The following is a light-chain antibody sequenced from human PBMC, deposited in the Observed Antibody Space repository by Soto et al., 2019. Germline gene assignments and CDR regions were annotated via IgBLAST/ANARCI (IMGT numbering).Light chain of an antibody. CDR2: TAS. V-gene: IGKV1-5*03. Sequence: DIQMTQSPSTLSASVGDRVTIACRASQNIKNWLAWYQQKPGQVPKLLVYTASTLESGVPSRFSGSGSGTEFTLTISSLQPDDFATYYCQQYNSYSQGTFGQGTKVEIK. CDR1: QNIKNW. J-gene: IGKJ1*01. CDR3: QQYNSYSQGT.